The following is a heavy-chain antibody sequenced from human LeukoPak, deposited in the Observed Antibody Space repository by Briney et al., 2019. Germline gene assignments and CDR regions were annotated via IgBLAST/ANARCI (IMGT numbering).Heavy chain of an antibody. CDR1: GGSISSGDYY. V-gene: IGHV4-31*03. J-gene: IGHJ5*02. CDR3: ARDYGNNWFDP. CDR2: IYYSGDT. Sequence: SQTLSLTCTVSGGSISSGDYYWSWIRQHPGKGLEWIGYIYYSGDTYYNPSLRSRVSISVDTSKNQFSLKLSSVTAADTAMYYCARDYGNNWFDPWGQGTLVTVSA. D-gene: IGHD4-17*01.